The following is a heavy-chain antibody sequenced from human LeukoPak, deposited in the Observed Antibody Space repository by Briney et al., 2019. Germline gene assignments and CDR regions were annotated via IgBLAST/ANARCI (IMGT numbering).Heavy chain of an antibody. CDR1: GDSVSSNSAA. V-gene: IGHV6-1*01. CDR3: ARATTVWGDNWFDP. J-gene: IGHJ5*02. CDR2: TYYRSKWYN. D-gene: IGHD7-27*01. Sequence: SQTLSLTCAISGDSVSSNSAAWNWIRQSPSRGFEWLGRTYYRSKWYNDYAVSVKSRITINPDTSKNQFSLQLNSVTPEDTAVYYCARATTVWGDNWFDPWGQGTLVTVSS.